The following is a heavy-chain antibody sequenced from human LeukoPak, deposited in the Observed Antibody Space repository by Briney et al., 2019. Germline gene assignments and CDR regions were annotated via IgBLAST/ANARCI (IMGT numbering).Heavy chain of an antibody. CDR1: GYTFTSYY. D-gene: IGHD2-2*01. J-gene: IGHJ6*03. V-gene: IGHV1-46*01. CDR2: INPSGGST. CDR3: ARDDRPVVPASAPYYYYYYMDV. Sequence: ASVKVSCKASGYTFTSYYMHWVRQAPGQGLEWMGIINPSGGSTSYAQKFQGRVTMTRDTSTSTVYMELSSLRSEDTAVYYCARDDRPVVPASAPYYYYYYMDVWGKGTTVTVSS.